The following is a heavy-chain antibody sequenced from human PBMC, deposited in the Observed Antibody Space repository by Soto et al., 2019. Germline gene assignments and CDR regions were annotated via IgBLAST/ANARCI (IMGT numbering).Heavy chain of an antibody. Sequence: GESLKISCKASGYKFTNYWINWVRQIPGKGLEWMGRIDPSNSYPNYSPSFQGLVTISADKSTSTAYLQWSRLKASDPAMYSCARPKARDVLDIWGQGTMVTVSS. CDR3: ARPKARDVLDI. CDR2: IDPSNSYP. CDR1: GYKFTNYW. V-gene: IGHV5-10-1*01. J-gene: IGHJ3*02.